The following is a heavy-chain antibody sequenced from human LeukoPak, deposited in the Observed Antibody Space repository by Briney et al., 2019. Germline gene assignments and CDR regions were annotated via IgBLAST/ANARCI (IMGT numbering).Heavy chain of an antibody. Sequence: APVNVSCKPSGYTVTGYFMHWVRQTPRQGLEWMGWINPNSGGTKYTHKFQGRVTMTSDKSIRTAHIELNCLACDDTALYYCGRGGRGRGMFMYYYYYYMDVWGKGTTVTVSS. CDR2: INPNSGGT. V-gene: IGHV1-2*02. CDR3: GRGGRGRGMFMYYYYYYMDV. J-gene: IGHJ6*03. CDR1: GYTVTGYF. D-gene: IGHD3-10*02.